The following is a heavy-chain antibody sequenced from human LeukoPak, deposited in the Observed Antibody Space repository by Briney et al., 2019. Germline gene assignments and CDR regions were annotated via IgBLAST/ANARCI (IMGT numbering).Heavy chain of an antibody. CDR1: GGSISSSTYY. Sequence: PSETLSLTCTVSGGSISSSTYYWGWIGQPPGKGLEWIGNIYYSGTTYYNPSLKSRVTISVETSKNQFSLKVRSVTAADTAVYYCARTADKYCGGDCYPYYYYGMDVWGQGTTVTVSS. CDR3: ARTADKYCGGDCYPYYYYGMDV. J-gene: IGHJ6*02. V-gene: IGHV4-39*07. D-gene: IGHD2-21*02. CDR2: IYYSGTT.